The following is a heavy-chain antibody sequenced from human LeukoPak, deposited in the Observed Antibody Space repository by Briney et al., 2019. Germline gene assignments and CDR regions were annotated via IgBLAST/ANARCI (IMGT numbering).Heavy chain of an antibody. J-gene: IGHJ4*02. CDR3: ARGGYPNPAVDY. V-gene: IGHV3-21*01. D-gene: IGHD3-22*01. Sequence: GGSLRLSCAASGFTFSSYSMNWVRQAPGKGLEWVSSISSSSSYIYYADSVKGRFTISRDNAKNSLYLQMNSLGAEDTAVYYCARGGYPNPAVDYWGQGTLVTVSS. CDR2: ISSSSSYI. CDR1: GFTFSSYS.